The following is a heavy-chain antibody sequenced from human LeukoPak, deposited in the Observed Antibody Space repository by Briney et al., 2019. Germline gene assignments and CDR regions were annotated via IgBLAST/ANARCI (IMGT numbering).Heavy chain of an antibody. D-gene: IGHD6-19*01. CDR1: GGSFSGYY. V-gene: IGHV4-34*01. CDR2: INHSGST. CDR3: ARVYSSARWRQWLGNMIGHYYGMDV. J-gene: IGHJ6*02. Sequence: SATLSLTCAVYGGSFSGYYWSWIRQPPGKGLEWIGEINHSGSTNYNPSLKSRVTISVDTSKNQFSLKLSSVTAADTAVYYCARVYSSARWRQWLGNMIGHYYGMDVWGQGTTVTVSS.